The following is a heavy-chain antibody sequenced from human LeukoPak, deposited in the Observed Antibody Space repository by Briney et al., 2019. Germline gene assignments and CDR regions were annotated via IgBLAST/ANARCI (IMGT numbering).Heavy chain of an antibody. CDR3: ARQTGYSSGWYSVDWFDP. CDR2: IYPGDSDT. J-gene: IGHJ5*02. CDR1: GYTFTSYW. V-gene: IGHV5-51*01. Sequence: GESLKISCKGSGYTFTSYWIAWVRQMPGKGLEWMGIIYPGDSDTRYSPSFQGQVTISADKPISTAYLQWSSLKASDTAMYYCARQTGYSSGWYSVDWFDPWGQGTLVTVSS. D-gene: IGHD6-19*01.